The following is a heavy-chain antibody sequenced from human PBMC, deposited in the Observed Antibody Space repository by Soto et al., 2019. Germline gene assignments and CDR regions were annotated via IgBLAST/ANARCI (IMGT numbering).Heavy chain of an antibody. V-gene: IGHV4-4*02. CDR3: ARRWGEGRVDY. J-gene: IGHJ4*02. Sequence: QVQLQESGPGLVKPSGTLSLTCAVSGASISSSNWWSWVRQPPGKGLEWIGEIYHSGSTNYNPSLKSRVTLSVDKSRNQFSLRLSSVTAADTAVYYCARRWGEGRVDYWGQGTLVTVSS. D-gene: IGHD3-10*01. CDR2: IYHSGST. CDR1: GASISSSNW.